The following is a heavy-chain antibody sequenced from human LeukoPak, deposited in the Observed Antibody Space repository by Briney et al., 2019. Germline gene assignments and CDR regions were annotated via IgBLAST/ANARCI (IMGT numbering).Heavy chain of an antibody. D-gene: IGHD3-22*01. CDR2: ISPSGGST. V-gene: IGHV1-46*01. CDR3: ARVPYDSAVDY. J-gene: IGHJ4*02. CDR1: GYTFTSYY. Sequence: ASVKVSCKASGYTFTSYYMHWVRQAPGQGLEWTGIISPSGGSTSYAQKFQGRVTMTRDTSTSTVYMELSSLRSEDTAVYYCARVPYDSAVDYWGQGTLVTVSS.